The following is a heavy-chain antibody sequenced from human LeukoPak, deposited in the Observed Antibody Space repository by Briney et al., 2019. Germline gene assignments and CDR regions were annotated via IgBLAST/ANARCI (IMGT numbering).Heavy chain of an antibody. D-gene: IGHD3-3*01. CDR1: GFTFSSYS. J-gene: IGHJ4*02. Sequence: GGSLRLSCAASGFTFSSYSMNWVRQAPGKGLEWVSSISSSSSYIYYADSVKGRFTIPRDNAKNSLYLQMNSLRAEDTAVYYCATSYYDFWSGYYTWGQGTLVTVSS. CDR3: ATSYYDFWSGYYT. V-gene: IGHV3-21*04. CDR2: ISSSSSYI.